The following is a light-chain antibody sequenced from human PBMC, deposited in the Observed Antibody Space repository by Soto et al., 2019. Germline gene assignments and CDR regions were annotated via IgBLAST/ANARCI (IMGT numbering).Light chain of an antibody. V-gene: IGKV3-20*01. CDR2: GGS. CDR1: QSVSSGY. J-gene: IGKJ2*01. Sequence: VLTQSPGTLSLSPGEGATLSCRTSQSVSSGYIAWYQQKPGQAPRLLIYGGSSRATGIPDRFSGSGSGTDFTLTISRLEPDDFAMYFCHCQQFRTSPVYTFGQGNNLEIK. CDR3: QQFRTSPVYT.